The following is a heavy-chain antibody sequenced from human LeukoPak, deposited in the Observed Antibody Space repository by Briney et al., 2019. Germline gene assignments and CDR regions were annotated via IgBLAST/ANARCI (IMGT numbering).Heavy chain of an antibody. CDR1: GFTFSRYS. V-gene: IGHV3-21*01. D-gene: IGHD3-3*01. CDR3: ARSYYDFWSGYYQILFDY. CDR2: ITTSSSYI. J-gene: IGHJ4*02. Sequence: GGSLRLSCAASGFTFSRYSMNWVRQAPGKGLEWVSSITTSSSYIYYADSVKGRFTISRDNAKNSLYLQMNSLRAEDTAVYYCARSYYDFWSGYYQILFDYWGQGTLVTVSS.